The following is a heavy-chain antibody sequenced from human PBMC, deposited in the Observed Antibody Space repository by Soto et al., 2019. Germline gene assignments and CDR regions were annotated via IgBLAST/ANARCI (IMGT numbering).Heavy chain of an antibody. V-gene: IGHV3-33*01. D-gene: IGHD1-7*01. CDR3: AAATTWNFHFHY. CDR1: GFTISTHG. CDR2: IWYDGSNK. J-gene: IGHJ4*01. Sequence: QVQLVESGGGVVQPGTSLRLSCAASGFTISTHGMHWVRQAPGKGLEWVANIWYDGSNKFYADSVKGRFTISKDNSKNTLYVEMNSLRAEDTAVYYCAAATTWNFHFHYWXXXXQXXXSS.